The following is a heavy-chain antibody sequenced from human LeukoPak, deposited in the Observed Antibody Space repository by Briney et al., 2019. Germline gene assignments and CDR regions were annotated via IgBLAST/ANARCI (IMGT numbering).Heavy chain of an antibody. CDR2: IFSRSESI. Sequence: GGSLRLSCAASGFTFSSYSMNWVRQAPGKGLEWVSCIFSRSESIFYADSVKGRFTISRDNAKDSLYLQMDSLRAEDTAVYYCARDFLHSSTSRPFDYWGQGTLVTVSS. CDR1: GFTFSSYS. J-gene: IGHJ4*02. D-gene: IGHD2-2*01. CDR3: ARDFLHSSTSRPFDY. V-gene: IGHV3-21*01.